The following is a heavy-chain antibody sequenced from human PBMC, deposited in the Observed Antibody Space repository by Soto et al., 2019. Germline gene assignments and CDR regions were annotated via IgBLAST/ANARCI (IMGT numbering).Heavy chain of an antibody. J-gene: IGHJ4*02. CDR3: AHRYSYGRFDY. Sequence: QITLKESGPTLVKPTQTLTLTCTFSGISLTTSAVGVAWNRQPPGKAMDGLAVIYGNDDKRYSPSLKSRLTGTKDTSKNQVVLTMTTTDPVDTATYYCAHRYSYGRFDYWGQGSLVTVSS. CDR2: IYGNDDK. D-gene: IGHD5-18*01. V-gene: IGHV2-5*01. CDR1: GISLTTSAVG.